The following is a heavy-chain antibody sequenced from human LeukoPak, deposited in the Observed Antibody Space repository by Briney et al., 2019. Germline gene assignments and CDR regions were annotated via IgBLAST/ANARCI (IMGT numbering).Heavy chain of an antibody. Sequence: PSETLSLTCSVSGDSISSSGYYWDWIRQPPGKGLEWIGSIHHSGNTNYNPSLKSRVTISADMSKNQFSLKVNSVTAADTAVYYCARHTTVVPPHYFDYWGQGTLVTVSS. D-gene: IGHD4-23*01. CDR2: IHHSGNT. CDR3: ARHTTVVPPHYFDY. V-gene: IGHV4-39*07. J-gene: IGHJ4*02. CDR1: GDSISSSGYY.